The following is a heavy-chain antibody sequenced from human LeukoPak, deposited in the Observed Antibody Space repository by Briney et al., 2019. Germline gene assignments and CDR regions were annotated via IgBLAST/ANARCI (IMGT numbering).Heavy chain of an antibody. J-gene: IGHJ4*02. CDR3: ARDRDYYDSSGYQY. Sequence: GGSLRLSCAASGFTFSRYSMNWVRQAPGKGLEWVSSISSSSSYIYYADSVKGRFTISRDNAKNSLYLQMNSLRAEDTAVYYCARDRDYYDSSGYQYWGQGTLVTVSS. CDR1: GFTFSRYS. D-gene: IGHD3-22*01. CDR2: ISSSSSYI. V-gene: IGHV3-21*01.